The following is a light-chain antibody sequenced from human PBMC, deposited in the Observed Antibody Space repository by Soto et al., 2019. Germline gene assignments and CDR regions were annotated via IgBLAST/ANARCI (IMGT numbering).Light chain of an antibody. CDR3: QQYNYWPT. CDR1: QSVSNN. V-gene: IGKV3-15*01. J-gene: IGKJ3*01. CDR2: SAS. Sequence: EIVMTQSPATLSVSPGERATLSCRASQSVSNNLAWYQQKPAQAPRLLIYSASISATGIPARFSGRASGTEFTLPISRLQSEDFAVYYCQQYNYWPTFGPGTKVDIK.